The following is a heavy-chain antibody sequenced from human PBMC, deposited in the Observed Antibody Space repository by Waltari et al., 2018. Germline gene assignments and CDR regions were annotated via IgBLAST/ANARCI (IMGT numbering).Heavy chain of an antibody. J-gene: IGHJ4*02. CDR1: GFSLSTSGVG. V-gene: IGHV2-5*01. CDR2: IYWNDDK. Sequence: QITLKESGPTLVKPTQTLTLTCTFSGFSLSTSGVGVGWIRQPPGKALEWLALIYWNDDKRYSPSLKSRLTITKDTSKHQVVLTMTNMDPLDTATYYCAHSKWEPYETHWGQGTLVTVSS. CDR3: AHSKWEPYETH. D-gene: IGHD1-26*01.